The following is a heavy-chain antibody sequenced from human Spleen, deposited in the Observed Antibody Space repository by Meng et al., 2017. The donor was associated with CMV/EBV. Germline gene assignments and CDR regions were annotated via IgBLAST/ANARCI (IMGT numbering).Heavy chain of an antibody. CDR3: ARSFRYCSSGSCSYWYFNL. D-gene: IGHD2-15*01. CDR2: INHSGST. J-gene: IGHJ2*01. V-gene: IGHV4-34*01. Sequence: GSLRLSCAVSGGSFSNYYWSWIRQPPGKGLEWIGEINHSGSTNYNPSLKSRVTIAVDTSKDQFSLRLSSVTAADTAVYYCARSFRYCSSGSCSYWYFNLWGRGTLVTVSS. CDR1: GGSFSNYY.